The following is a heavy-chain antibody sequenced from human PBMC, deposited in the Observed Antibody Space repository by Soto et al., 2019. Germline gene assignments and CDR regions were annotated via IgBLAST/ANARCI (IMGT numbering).Heavy chain of an antibody. CDR3: ARESGMNGMDV. CDR2: IKPDGSQK. V-gene: IGHV3-7*01. J-gene: IGHJ6*02. Sequence: GGSLRLSCAASGFTFSNCWMSWVRQAPGKGLEWVANIKPDGSQKWYVDSVKGRFTISRDNAKKSLYLQMNSLRAEDTAVYYCARESGMNGMDVWAQGTTVTVSS. CDR1: GFTFSNCW.